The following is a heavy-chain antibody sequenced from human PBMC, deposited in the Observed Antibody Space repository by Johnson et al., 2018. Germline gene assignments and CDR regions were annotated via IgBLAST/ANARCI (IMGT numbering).Heavy chain of an antibody. CDR1: GFTFSSNG. D-gene: IGHD1-1*01. CDR2: ISYDGSNE. CDR3: AKGIGERRRSQYYYYYMDV. V-gene: IGHV3-30*18. J-gene: IGHJ6*03. Sequence: QVQLVQSGGGVVQPGRSLRLSCAASGFTFSSNGMHWARQAPGKGLDWVAVISYDGSNEYYADSVKGRFTISRDNSKNPRFLQMNSLRGEDTAVYYCAKGIGERRRSQYYYYYMDVWGKGTTVTVSS.